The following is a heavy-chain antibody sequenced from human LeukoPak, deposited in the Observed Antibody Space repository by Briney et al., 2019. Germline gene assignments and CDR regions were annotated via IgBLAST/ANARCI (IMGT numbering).Heavy chain of an antibody. D-gene: IGHD5-18*01. Sequence: GESLKISCKGSGYSFTNYWIGWVCQMSGKSLEWMGIIYPGDSDTTYSPSFQGQVTISADKSINTAYLQWSSLKASDTAMYYCARHSDAAMVVDYWGQGTLVTVSS. CDR1: GYSFTNYW. V-gene: IGHV5-51*01. CDR3: ARHSDAAMVVDY. CDR2: IYPGDSDT. J-gene: IGHJ4*02.